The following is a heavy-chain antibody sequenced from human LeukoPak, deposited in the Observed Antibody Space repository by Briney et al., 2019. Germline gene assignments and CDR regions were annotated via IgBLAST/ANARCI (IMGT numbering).Heavy chain of an antibody. CDR3: ARDWGKGDY. J-gene: IGHJ4*02. D-gene: IGHD3-16*01. CDR2: IWYDGSNK. V-gene: IGHV3-33*01. CDR1: GFTFSSYG. Sequence: PGVSLRLSCAASGFTFSSYGMHWVRQAPGKGLEWVSLIWYDGSNKYYADSVKGRFTISRDNSKNTLYLQMNSLRAEDTAVYYCARDWGKGDYWGQGTLVTVSS.